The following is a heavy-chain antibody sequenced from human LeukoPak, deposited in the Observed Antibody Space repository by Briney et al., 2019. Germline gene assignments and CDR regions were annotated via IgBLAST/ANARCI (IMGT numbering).Heavy chain of an antibody. J-gene: IGHJ4*02. CDR1: GFTFSNCA. CDR2: ITGSGGGT. CDR3: AKWGDYDVLTGYYDPDY. V-gene: IGHV3-23*01. Sequence: GGSLRLSCAASGFTFSNCAMSWVRQAPGKGLEWVPAITGSGGGTYYADSVKGRFTISRDNSKNTLYLQMNSLRAEDTAVYYCAKWGDYDVLTGYYDPDYWGQGTLVTVSS. D-gene: IGHD3-9*01.